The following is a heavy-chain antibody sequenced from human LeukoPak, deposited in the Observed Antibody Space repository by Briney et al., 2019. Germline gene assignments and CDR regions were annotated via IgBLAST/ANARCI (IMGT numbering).Heavy chain of an antibody. J-gene: IGHJ3*02. CDR1: GFTFSSYS. CDR3: ARGRSSGWSAFDI. D-gene: IGHD6-19*01. CDR2: ISSSSSYI. Sequence: GGSLRLSCAASGFTFSSYSMNWVRQAPGKGLEWVSSISSSSSYIYYADSVKGRFTISRDNAKNSLYLQMNSLRAEDTAVYYCARGRSSGWSAFDIWGQGTMVTVSS. V-gene: IGHV3-21*01.